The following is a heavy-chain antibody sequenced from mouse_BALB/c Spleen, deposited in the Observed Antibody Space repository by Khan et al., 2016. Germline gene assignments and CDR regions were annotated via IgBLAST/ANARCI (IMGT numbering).Heavy chain of an antibody. Sequence: QVQLKESGPSLVQPSQSLSINCIVSGFSLTTYAVHWVRQSPGKGLEWLGVIWGGGTTDYNAAFMSRLSITKDNSKSQVFFKMNSLQSDDTAIYYCAKVDYFDSDWAWFAYWGQGSLVTVST. J-gene: IGHJ3*01. D-gene: IGHD2-4*01. CDR1: GFSLTTYA. CDR2: IWGGGTT. CDR3: AKVDYFDSDWAWFAY. V-gene: IGHV2-5-1*01.